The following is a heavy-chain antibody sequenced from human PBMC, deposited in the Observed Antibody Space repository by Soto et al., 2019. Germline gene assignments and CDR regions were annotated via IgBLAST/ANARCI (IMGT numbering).Heavy chain of an antibody. V-gene: IGHV1-18*04. Sequence: QVQLVQSGAEVKKPGASVKVSCKASGYTFTSYHIAWVRQAPGQGLEWMGGISAYNGHTNSAQKVQGRVNMTTDTSTTTAYMELTSLNSDDTAVYYCARGLAGRPGDYWGQGTLVTVSS. CDR3: ARGLAGRPGDY. J-gene: IGHJ4*02. D-gene: IGHD6-6*01. CDR2: ISAYNGHT. CDR1: GYTFTSYH.